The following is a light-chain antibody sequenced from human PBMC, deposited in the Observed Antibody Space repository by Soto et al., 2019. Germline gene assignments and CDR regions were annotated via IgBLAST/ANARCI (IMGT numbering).Light chain of an antibody. V-gene: IGLV2-23*02. CDR3: LSYAGNSIWL. Sequence: QSALTQPAFVSGSPGQSITISCTGTRSDVGSYNSIAWYQQHPGKAPRVVIFEVTKRPSGISDRFSGSKSGYTASLRISGLQAEDEADYFCLSYAGNSIWLFGGGTKVTVL. CDR2: EVT. CDR1: RSDVGSYNS. J-gene: IGLJ2*01.